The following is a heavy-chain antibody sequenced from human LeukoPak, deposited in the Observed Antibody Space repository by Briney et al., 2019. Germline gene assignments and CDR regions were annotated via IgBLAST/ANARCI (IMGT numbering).Heavy chain of an antibody. CDR2: INTDGSST. Sequence: GGSLTLSCAASGFTSSGYWMHWVRQAPGKGLVWVSGINTDGSSTTYAASVKGRFTISRDNVKNTLYLQMNSLRGEDTAVYHCARERSGSFDNWGQGTLVTVSS. J-gene: IGHJ4*02. V-gene: IGHV3-74*01. D-gene: IGHD3-10*01. CDR1: GFTSSGYW. CDR3: ARERSGSFDN.